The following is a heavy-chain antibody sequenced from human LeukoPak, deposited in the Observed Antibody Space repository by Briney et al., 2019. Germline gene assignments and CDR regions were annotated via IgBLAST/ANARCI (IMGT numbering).Heavy chain of an antibody. CDR2: ITGTNDAT. CDR1: GFTFNNYA. V-gene: IGHV3-23*01. CDR3: AKGGTYYYDSSGYYYFDY. Sequence: GGSLRLSCAASGFTFNNYAMTWVRQPPGKGLEWVSTITGTNDATYYAGSVKGRFTISRDNSKNTLYLQMNSLRAEDTAVYYCAKGGTYYYDSSGYYYFDYWGQGTLATVSS. J-gene: IGHJ4*02. D-gene: IGHD3-22*01.